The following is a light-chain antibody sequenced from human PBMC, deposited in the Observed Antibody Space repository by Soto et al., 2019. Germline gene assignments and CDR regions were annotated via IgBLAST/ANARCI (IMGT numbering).Light chain of an antibody. CDR3: CSYAGRSSI. CDR1: SSDVGSYNL. CDR2: EGT. J-gene: IGLJ2*01. V-gene: IGLV2-23*01. Sequence: LTQPASVSGSPGQSITISCTGTSSDVGSYNLVSWYQQHPGKAPKLMIFEGTKRPSGVSNRFSASKSGNTASLTISGLQAEDEADYYCCSYAGRSSIFGGGTQLTVL.